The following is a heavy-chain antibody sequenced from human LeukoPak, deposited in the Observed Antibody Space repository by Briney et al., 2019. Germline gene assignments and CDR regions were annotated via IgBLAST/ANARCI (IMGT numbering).Heavy chain of an antibody. CDR3: AIIPLGGRFDY. CDR2: ISSSSSYI. V-gene: IGHV3-21*01. D-gene: IGHD3-10*01. CDR1: GFTFSSYS. Sequence: SGGSLRLSCAASGFTFSSYSMNWVRQAPGKGLEWVSSISSSSSYIYYADSVKGRFTISRDNSKKILHLQMNSLRPGDTALYYCAIIPLGGRFDYWGQGTLVIVSS. J-gene: IGHJ4*02.